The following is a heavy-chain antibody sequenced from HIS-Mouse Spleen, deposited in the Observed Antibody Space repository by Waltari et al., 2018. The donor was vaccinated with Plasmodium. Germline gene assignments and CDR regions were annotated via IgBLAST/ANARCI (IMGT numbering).Heavy chain of an antibody. CDR3: AKEGYSSGVFFFDY. CDR2: ISYDGSNK. CDR1: GFTFSSYG. D-gene: IGHD6-19*01. J-gene: IGHJ4*02. V-gene: IGHV3-30*18. Sequence: QVQLVESGGGVVQPGRSLRLSCAASGFTFSSYGMHWVRQAPGKGLEWVAGISYDGSNKYYADSVKGRFTISRDNSKNTLYLQMNSLRAEDTAVYYCAKEGYSSGVFFFDYWGQGTLVTVSS.